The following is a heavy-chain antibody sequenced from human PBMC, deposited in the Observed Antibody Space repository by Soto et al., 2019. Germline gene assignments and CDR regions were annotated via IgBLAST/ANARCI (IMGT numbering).Heavy chain of an antibody. J-gene: IGHJ6*02. CDR3: AREDTYYYYYGMDV. CDR2: IWYDGSNK. CDR1: GFTFSSYG. Sequence: PGGSLRLSCAASGFTFSSYGMHWVRQAPGKGLEWVAVIWYDGSNKYYADSVKGRFTISRGNSKNTLYLQMNSLRAEDTAVYYCAREDTYYYYYGMDVWGQGTTVTVSS. V-gene: IGHV3-33*01.